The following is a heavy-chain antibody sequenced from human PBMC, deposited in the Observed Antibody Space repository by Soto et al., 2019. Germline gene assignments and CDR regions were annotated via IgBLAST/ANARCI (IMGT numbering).Heavy chain of an antibody. CDR1: GFICSSYD. CDR2: ILVDGRT. CDR3: ERVVYFDRSAYGL. Sequence: GGSLRLSCAASGFICSSYDMSWVRQAPGKGLEWVSTILVDGRTFYVDSVKGRFTISRDNAKNSVYLQMNSLRAEDTAVYYCERVVYFDRSAYGLWGQGTMVTVSS. V-gene: IGHV3-23*01. J-gene: IGHJ3*01. D-gene: IGHD3-22*01.